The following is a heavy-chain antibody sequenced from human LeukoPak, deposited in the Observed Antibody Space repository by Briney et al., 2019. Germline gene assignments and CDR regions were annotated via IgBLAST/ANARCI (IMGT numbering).Heavy chain of an antibody. J-gene: IGHJ4*02. D-gene: IGHD2-15*01. V-gene: IGHV3-30*02. CDR1: GFTLSTYG. CDR2: IRYDGSDK. Sequence: GGSLRLSCVASGFTLSTYGMHWVRQAPGKGLEWVAFIRYDGSDKFDGDSVKGRFTTSRDNSKNTLYLQMSRLRVEDTAVYYCAKDLDCSGGTCHKAFDCWGQGTLVTVSS. CDR3: AKDLDCSGGTCHKAFDC.